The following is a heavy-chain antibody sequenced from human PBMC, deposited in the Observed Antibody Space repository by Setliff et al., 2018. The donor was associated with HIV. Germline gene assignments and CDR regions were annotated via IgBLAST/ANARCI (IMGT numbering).Heavy chain of an antibody. CDR2: MNPNSGNT. Sequence: ASVKVSCKASGSTFSNYDINWVRQATGQGLEWVGWMNPNSGNTGYAQKFQGRVTLTRNTSISTAYMELSSLRSEDTAVYSCARVATVSHPGDYFDYWGQGTLGTVPQ. CDR1: GSTFSNYD. CDR3: ARVATVSHPGDYFDY. V-gene: IGHV1-8*01. J-gene: IGHJ4*02. D-gene: IGHD4-4*01.